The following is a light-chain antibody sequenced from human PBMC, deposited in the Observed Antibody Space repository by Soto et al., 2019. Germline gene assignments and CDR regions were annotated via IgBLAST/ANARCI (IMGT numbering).Light chain of an antibody. V-gene: IGLV2-14*01. Sequence: QSVLTQAASVSGAPGRSSTISCTGTSSDVGGYNYVSWYQQHPGKAPKLMIYDVSNRPSGVSNRFSGSKSGNTASLTISGLQAEDEADYYCSSYTSSSTYAFGTGTKVTVL. CDR3: SSYTSSSTYA. CDR1: SSDVGGYNY. J-gene: IGLJ1*01. CDR2: DVS.